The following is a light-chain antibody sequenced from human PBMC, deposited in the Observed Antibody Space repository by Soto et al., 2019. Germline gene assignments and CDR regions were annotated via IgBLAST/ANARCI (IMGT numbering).Light chain of an antibody. V-gene: IGKV1-13*02. Sequence: AIQLTQSPSSLSASVGDRVTITCRASQGISSALAWYQQKPGKAHKLLIYAASSLESGVPSRFSGSGSGTDFTLTISSLQPEDFATYYCQQFNSYLPLTFGGGTKVEIK. J-gene: IGKJ4*01. CDR1: QGISSA. CDR3: QQFNSYLPLT. CDR2: AAS.